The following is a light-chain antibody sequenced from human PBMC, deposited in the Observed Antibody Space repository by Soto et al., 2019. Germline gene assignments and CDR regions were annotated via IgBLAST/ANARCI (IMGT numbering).Light chain of an antibody. J-gene: IGKJ1*01. CDR2: GAS. CDR3: QQYGSSPRT. V-gene: IGKV3-20*01. Sequence: EIVLTQSPGTLSLSPGERATLSCRASQSVHSNYLAWYQQKPGQAPRLLIYGASSRATGIPDRFSGSGSGTDFTLTISRLEPEDFAVYYCQQYGSSPRTFGQGTKVEIK. CDR1: QSVHSNY.